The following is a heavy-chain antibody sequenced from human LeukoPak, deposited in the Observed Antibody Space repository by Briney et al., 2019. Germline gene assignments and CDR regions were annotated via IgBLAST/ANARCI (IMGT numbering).Heavy chain of an antibody. CDR2: IYYSGST. D-gene: IGHD3-10*01. CDR3: ARDFGHWYFDL. V-gene: IGHV4-39*07. J-gene: IGHJ2*01. Sequence: PSETLSLTCTVSGGSISSSSYYWGWIRQPPGKGLEWIGSIYYSGSTYYNPSLKSRVTISVDTSKNQFSLKLSSVTAADTAVYYCARDFGHWYFDLWGRGTLVTVSS. CDR1: GGSISSSSYY.